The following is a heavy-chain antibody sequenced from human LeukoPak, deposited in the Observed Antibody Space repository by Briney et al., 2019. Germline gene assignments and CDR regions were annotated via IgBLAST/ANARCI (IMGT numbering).Heavy chain of an antibody. CDR3: ASGFDSSGYNDY. V-gene: IGHV4-59*08. CDR1: GGSISSYY. Sequence: PSETLSLTCTASGGSISSYYWSWIRQPPGKELEWIGYIYYSGSTNYNPSLKSRVTISVDTSKNQFSLKLSSVTAADTAVYYCASGFDSSGYNDYWGQGTLVTVSS. J-gene: IGHJ4*02. D-gene: IGHD3-22*01. CDR2: IYYSGST.